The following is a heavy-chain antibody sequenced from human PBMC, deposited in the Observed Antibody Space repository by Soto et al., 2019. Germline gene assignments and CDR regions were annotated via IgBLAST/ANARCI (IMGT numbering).Heavy chain of an antibody. CDR1: GFMFSRYA. CDR3: VRSRSGAVPDSFAY. J-gene: IGHJ4*02. CDR2: ISKDGSII. D-gene: IGHD3-10*01. Sequence: QVQLVESRGGVVPPGRSLRLSCAASGFMFSRYAMHWVRQAPGKGLEWVAVISKDGSIIYYADSEKGRFTICRDKSKNMVYLRLNSLRDEDTAVFYCVRSRSGAVPDSFAYWGQGTLVTVAS. V-gene: IGHV3-30*04.